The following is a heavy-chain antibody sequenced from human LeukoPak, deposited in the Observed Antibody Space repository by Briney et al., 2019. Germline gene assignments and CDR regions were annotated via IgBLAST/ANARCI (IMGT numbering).Heavy chain of an antibody. V-gene: IGHV3-23*01. J-gene: IGHJ4*02. CDR1: GLIFSSSA. CDR3: AKAAGGLVY. D-gene: IGHD6-19*01. CDR2: INDSGDST. Sequence: GASLRLSCAASGLIFSSSAMSWVRQAPGKGLEWVSAINDSGDSTYYADSVKGRFTVSRDNSKNTLYLQMNGLRAEDTAVYYCAKAAGGLVYWGQGTLVIISS.